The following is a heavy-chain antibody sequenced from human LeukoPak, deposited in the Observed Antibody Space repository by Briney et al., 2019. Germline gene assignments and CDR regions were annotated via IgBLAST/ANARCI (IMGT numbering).Heavy chain of an antibody. CDR1: GGSISSSSDY. CDR3: AREIVTHILHMDV. CDR2: ISYSWNP. Sequence: SETLSLTCTVSGGSISSSSDYWDWIRQPPGKGLEWIGSISYSWNPYYNPSLKSRVTLSVDNSKNQFSLKLSSVTAADTAMYYCAREIVTHILHMDVWGKGTTVTVSS. D-gene: IGHD3-16*02. J-gene: IGHJ6*03. V-gene: IGHV4-39*07.